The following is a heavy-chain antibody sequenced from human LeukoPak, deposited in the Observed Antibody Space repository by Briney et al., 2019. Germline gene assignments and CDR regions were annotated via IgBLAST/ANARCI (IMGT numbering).Heavy chain of an antibody. CDR1: GGSFSGYY. CDR2: INHSGST. D-gene: IGHD6-13*01. Sequence: SETLSLTCAVYGGSFSGYYWSWLRQPPGKGLEWIGEINHSGSTNYNPSLKSRVTISVDTSKNQFSLKLSSVTAADTAVYYCARGRRVAAARNYYFDYWGQGTLVTVSS. J-gene: IGHJ4*02. CDR3: ARGRRVAAARNYYFDY. V-gene: IGHV4-34*01.